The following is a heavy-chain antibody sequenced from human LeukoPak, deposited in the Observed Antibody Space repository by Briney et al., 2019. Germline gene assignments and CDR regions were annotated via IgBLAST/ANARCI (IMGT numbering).Heavy chain of an antibody. Sequence: GESLKISCRASGNSFSTNWIGCVRQMPGKGLEWMGVIYPGDSDTRYSPSFQGQVTMSADKSISTAYLQWSSLKASDSAMYYCGRGGYSGYEFDYWGQGTLVTVSS. V-gene: IGHV5-51*01. J-gene: IGHJ4*02. CDR3: GRGGYSGYEFDY. CDR2: IYPGDSDT. CDR1: GNSFSTNW. D-gene: IGHD5-12*01.